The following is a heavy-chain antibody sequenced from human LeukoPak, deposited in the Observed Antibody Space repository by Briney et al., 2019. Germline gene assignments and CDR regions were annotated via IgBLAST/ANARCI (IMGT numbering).Heavy chain of an antibody. CDR3: AEDWGGYYGY. V-gene: IGHV3-30*02. Sequence: HPGGSLRLSCAASGFTFSSYGMHWVRQAPGKGLEGVAFIRYDGSNKYYADSVKGRFTISRDNSKNTLYLQMNSLRAEDTAVYYCAEDWGGYYGYWGQGTLVTVSS. CDR2: IRYDGSNK. D-gene: IGHD3-3*01. CDR1: GFTFSSYG. J-gene: IGHJ4*02.